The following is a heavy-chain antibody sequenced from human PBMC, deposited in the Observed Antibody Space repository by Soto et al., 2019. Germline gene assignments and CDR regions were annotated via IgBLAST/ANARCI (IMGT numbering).Heavy chain of an antibody. CDR3: ARRAAAHHYYYGMDV. J-gene: IGHJ6*02. D-gene: IGHD6-6*01. CDR2: IYPGDSDT. V-gene: IGHV5-51*01. Sequence: PGESLKISCKGSGYSFTSYWMGWVRQMPGKGREWRGIIYPGDSDTRYSPSFQGQVTISADKSISTAYLQWSSLKASDTAMYYCARRAAAHHYYYGMDVWGQGTTVTVSS. CDR1: GYSFTSYW.